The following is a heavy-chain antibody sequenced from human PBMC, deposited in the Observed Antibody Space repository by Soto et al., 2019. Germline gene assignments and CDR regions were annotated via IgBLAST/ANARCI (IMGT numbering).Heavy chain of an antibody. D-gene: IGHD3-9*01. V-gene: IGHV3-23*01. J-gene: IGHJ5*02. CDR2: ISGSGGST. CDR1: EFTFSSYA. Sequence: GGSLRLSCAASEFTFSSYAMSWVRQAPGKGLEWVSAISGSGGSTYYADSVKGRFTISRDNSKNTLYLQMNSLRAEDTAVYYCAKCGVDYDILTGYYANNWFDPWGQGTLVTVSS. CDR3: AKCGVDYDILTGYYANNWFDP.